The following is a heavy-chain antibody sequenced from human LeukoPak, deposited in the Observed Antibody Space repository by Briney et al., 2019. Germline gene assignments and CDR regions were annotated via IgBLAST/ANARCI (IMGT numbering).Heavy chain of an antibody. Sequence: SETLSLTCTVSGGSISNYYWSWIRQSPGMGLEWIGYIYYSGSTNYNPSLQSRVTISVDTSKNQISLNLSSVTAADTAVYYCARHTRSWFGPWGQGTLVTASS. J-gene: IGHJ5*02. V-gene: IGHV4-59*08. CDR2: IYYSGST. CDR3: ARHTRSWFGP. CDR1: GGSISNYY.